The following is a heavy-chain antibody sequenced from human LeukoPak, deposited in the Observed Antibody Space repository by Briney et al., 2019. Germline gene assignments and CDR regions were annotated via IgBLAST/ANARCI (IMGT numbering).Heavy chain of an antibody. Sequence: ASVKVSCKTSGYTFTSYGVSWVRQAPGQGLEWMGWISPDNGNTKYVQKVQGRVTMTTDTSSSTAYMELRSLRYDDTAVYYCARGSDWFAPWGQGTLVTASS. V-gene: IGHV1-18*01. CDR1: GYTFTSYG. J-gene: IGHJ5*02. CDR3: ARGSDWFAP. CDR2: ISPDNGNT.